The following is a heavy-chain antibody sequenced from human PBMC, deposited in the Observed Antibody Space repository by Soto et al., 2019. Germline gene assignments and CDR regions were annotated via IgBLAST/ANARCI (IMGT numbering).Heavy chain of an antibody. J-gene: IGHJ4*02. V-gene: IGHV1-18*01. Sequence: QVPLVQSGAEVKKPGASVKVSCKASGYTFTSQGLNWVRQAPGEGLEWLGWISGYNGKTKYAQRLQGRVSMTTDTSTSTAYMELRSLTSDDTGMYYCVTARGSYRPLDSWGQGTRVTVS. CDR3: VTARGSYRPLDS. CDR2: ISGYNGKT. D-gene: IGHD1-26*01. CDR1: GYTFTSQG.